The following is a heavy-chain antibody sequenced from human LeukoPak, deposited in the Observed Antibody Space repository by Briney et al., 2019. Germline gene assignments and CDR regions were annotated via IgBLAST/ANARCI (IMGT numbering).Heavy chain of an antibody. CDR2: INHSGST. CDR1: GGSFSGYY. D-gene: IGHD1-1*01. J-gene: IGHJ5*02. V-gene: IGHV4-34*01. Sequence: SETLSLTCAVYGGSFSGYYWSWIRQPPGKGLEWIGEINHSGSTNYNPSLKSRVTISVDTSKNQFSLNLSSVTAADTAVYFCARLTGNNWFDPWGQGTLVTVSS. CDR3: ARLTGNNWFDP.